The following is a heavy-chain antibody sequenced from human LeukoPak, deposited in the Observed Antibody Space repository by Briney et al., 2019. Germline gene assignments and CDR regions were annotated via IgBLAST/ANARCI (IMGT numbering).Heavy chain of an antibody. D-gene: IGHD4-17*01. Sequence: ASVKVSCKASGYTFTIYDINWVRQAAGQGLEWMGWMNPDSGNTDFAQKFQGRVTMSRNTSISTAYMELSSLTSEDTAVYYCAVHLPGDYLDPWGQGTLVTVSS. CDR2: MNPDSGNT. CDR1: GYTFTIYD. J-gene: IGHJ5*02. V-gene: IGHV1-8*01. CDR3: AVHLPGDYLDP.